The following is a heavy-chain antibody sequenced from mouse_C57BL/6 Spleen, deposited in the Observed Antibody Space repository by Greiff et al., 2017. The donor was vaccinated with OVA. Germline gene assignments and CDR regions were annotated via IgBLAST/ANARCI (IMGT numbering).Heavy chain of an antibody. J-gene: IGHJ1*03. D-gene: IGHD1-1*01. CDR2: IYPGDGDT. Sequence: LQESGAELVKPGASVKISCKASGYAFSSYWMNWVKQRPGKGLEWIGQIYPGDGDTNYNGKFKGKATLTADKSSSTAYMQLSSLTSEDSAVYFCARGDYYGSSNSWYFDVWGTGTTVTVSS. CDR3: ARGDYYGSSNSWYFDV. V-gene: IGHV1-80*01. CDR1: GYAFSSYW.